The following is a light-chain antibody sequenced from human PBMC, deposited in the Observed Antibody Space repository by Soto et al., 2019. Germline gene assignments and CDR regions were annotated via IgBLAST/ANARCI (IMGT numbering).Light chain of an antibody. CDR3: QQSSSGPYT. V-gene: IGKV1-39*01. J-gene: IGKJ2*01. CDR2: AAS. CDR1: QSISTY. Sequence: DIPTTQSPSSLSASVGDRVTITCRASQSISTYLHWYQQKPGKAPKLLIYAASSLQSGVPSRFTGSGSGTDFTLTILSLQPEDFATYFCQQSSSGPYTFGQGTKLEIK.